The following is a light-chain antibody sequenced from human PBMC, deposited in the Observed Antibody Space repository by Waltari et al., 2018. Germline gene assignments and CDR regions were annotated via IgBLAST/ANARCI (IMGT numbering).Light chain of an antibody. Sequence: SYVVAQPPSVSVAPGRTARITCGGDDIGRKAVHWYQQMPGQAPVLVVYVNNDRRSVIPDRLAGSNSGNTATLTISRVEAGDEADYYCQVWDISRDWVFGGGTKLTVL. J-gene: IGLJ3*02. CDR1: DIGRKA. CDR3: QVWDISRDWV. V-gene: IGLV3-21*02. CDR2: VNN.